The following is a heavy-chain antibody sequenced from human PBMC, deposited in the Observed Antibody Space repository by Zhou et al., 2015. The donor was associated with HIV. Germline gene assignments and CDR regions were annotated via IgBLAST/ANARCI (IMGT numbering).Heavy chain of an antibody. V-gene: IGHV1-69*12. CDR3: ARGELGGSYKPNAFDI. J-gene: IGHJ3*02. D-gene: IGHD1-26*01. Sequence: QVQLVQSGAEVKKPGSSVKVSCKASGGTFSSYAISWVRQAPGQGLEWMGGIIPIFGTANYAQKFQGRVTITADESTSTAYMELSSLRSEDTAVYYCARGELGGSYKPNAFDIWGQGTMVTVSS. CDR2: IIPIFGTA. CDR1: GGTFSSYA.